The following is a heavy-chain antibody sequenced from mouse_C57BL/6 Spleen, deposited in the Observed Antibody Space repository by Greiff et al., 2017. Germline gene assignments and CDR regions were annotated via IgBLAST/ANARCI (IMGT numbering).Heavy chain of an antibody. J-gene: IGHJ3*01. CDR3: ASHYDYDWFTY. V-gene: IGHV14-4*01. CDR2: IDPENGDT. D-gene: IGHD2-4*01. CDR1: GFNIKDDY. Sequence: EVQLQQSGAELVRPGASVKLSCTASGFNIKDDYMHWVKQRPEQGLAWIGWIDPENGDTEYASKFKGKATFTADTSSNTAYMQLSSLTTEDSAIYYCASHYDYDWFTYWGQGTLVTVSA.